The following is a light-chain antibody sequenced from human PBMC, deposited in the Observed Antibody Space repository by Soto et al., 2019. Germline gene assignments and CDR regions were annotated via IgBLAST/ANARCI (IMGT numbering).Light chain of an antibody. CDR3: QQYNSYRLT. J-gene: IGKJ4*01. CDR1: QSISSW. CDR2: DAS. Sequence: DMQMTQSPSKLCASVGDRLTLTCRARQSISSWLAWYQQKPGKAPKLLIYDASSLESGVPSRFSGTGSGTESTLTISSLQHYDSATYSGQQYNSYRLTFGRGTKV. V-gene: IGKV1-5*01.